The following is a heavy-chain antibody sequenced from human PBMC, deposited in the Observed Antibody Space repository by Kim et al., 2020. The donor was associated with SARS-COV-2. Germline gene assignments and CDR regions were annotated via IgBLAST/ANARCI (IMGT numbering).Heavy chain of an antibody. D-gene: IGHD1-26*01. Sequence: AKFADSVKGRFTISRDNAKNTLYLQKNNLGPEDAAVYYCARYSGSAFDIWGQGTMVRVSS. V-gene: IGHV3-74*01. CDR2: A. J-gene: IGHJ3*02. CDR3: ARYSGSAFDI.